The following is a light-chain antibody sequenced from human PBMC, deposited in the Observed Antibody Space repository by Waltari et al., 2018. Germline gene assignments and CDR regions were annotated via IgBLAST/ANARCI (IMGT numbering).Light chain of an antibody. J-gene: IGKJ1*01. CDR3: HQYSSTPWT. CDR1: QTVLHSSATKNY. CDR2: WSS. Sequence: DIVMTQSPDSLAVSLGERATIHCKSSQTVLHSSATKNYVAWYQQKPGQPPKLLIYWSSTRESGVPDRFSGSGSGTDFTLTISSLQAEDVAVYYCHQYSSTPWTFGQGTKVEVK. V-gene: IGKV4-1*01.